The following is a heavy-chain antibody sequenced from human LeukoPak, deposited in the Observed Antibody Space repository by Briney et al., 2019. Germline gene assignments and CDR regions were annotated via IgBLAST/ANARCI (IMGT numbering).Heavy chain of an antibody. Sequence: GGSLRLSCAASGFTFSSYSMNWVRQAPGKGLEWVSSISSSRSYIYYADSVKGRFTISRDNAKNSLYLQMNSLRAEDTAVYYCARGSYSSSLGYFDYWGQGTLVTVSS. CDR3: ARGSYSSSLGYFDY. D-gene: IGHD6-6*01. J-gene: IGHJ4*02. CDR2: ISSSRSYI. V-gene: IGHV3-21*01. CDR1: GFTFSSYS.